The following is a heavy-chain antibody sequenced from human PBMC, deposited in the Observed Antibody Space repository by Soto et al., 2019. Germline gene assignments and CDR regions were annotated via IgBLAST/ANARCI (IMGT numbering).Heavy chain of an antibody. CDR1: GGSISSYY. V-gene: IGHV4-59*01. D-gene: IGHD3-9*01. CDR2: IYYSGST. J-gene: IGHJ6*02. Sequence: QVQLQESGPGLVKPSETLSLTCTVSGGSISSYYWSWIRQPPGKGLEWIGYIYYSGSTNYNPSLKSRVTISVDTSKNQFSLKLSSVTAADTAVYYCARVDDILTGYYPAWGQGTTVTVSS. CDR3: ARVDDILTGYYPA.